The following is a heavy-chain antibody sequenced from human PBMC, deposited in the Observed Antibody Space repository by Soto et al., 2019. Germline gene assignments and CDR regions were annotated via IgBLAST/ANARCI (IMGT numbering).Heavy chain of an antibody. Sequence: QLQLQESGSGLVKPSQTLSLTCAVSGGSISSGGYSWSWIRRPPGKGLEWIGYIYHSGSTYYNPSLKSRVTISVDRSKNQFSLKLSSVTAADTAVYYCALGGWVAAGAFDPWGQGTLVTVSS. CDR1: GGSISSGGYS. D-gene: IGHD6-13*01. CDR3: ALGGWVAAGAFDP. CDR2: IYHSGST. J-gene: IGHJ5*02. V-gene: IGHV4-30-2*01.